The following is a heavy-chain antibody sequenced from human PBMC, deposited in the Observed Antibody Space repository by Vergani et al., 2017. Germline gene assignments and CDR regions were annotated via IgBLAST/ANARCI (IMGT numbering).Heavy chain of an antibody. D-gene: IGHD1-7*01. CDR1: GGSFSGYY. V-gene: IGHV4-34*01. CDR2: INHSGST. CDR3: ARAPWNYPFDI. Sequence: QVQLQQWGAGLLKPSETLSLTCAVYGGSFSGYYWSWIRPPPGKGLEWIGEINHSGSTIYNPSLKSRVTISVDTSKNQFSLKLISVTAADTAVYYCARAPWNYPFDIWGQGTMVTVSS. J-gene: IGHJ3*02.